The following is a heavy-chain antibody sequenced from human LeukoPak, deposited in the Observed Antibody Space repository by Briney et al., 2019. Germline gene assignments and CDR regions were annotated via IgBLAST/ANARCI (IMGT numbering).Heavy chain of an antibody. CDR3: ARRNDHRIDY. D-gene: IGHD1-14*01. CDR1: GGSISSYY. CDR2: IYYSGST. V-gene: IGHV4-59*01. J-gene: IGHJ4*02. Sequence: TSSETLSLTCTVSGGSISSYYWSWIRQPPGKGLEWIGYIYYSGSTNYNPSLKSRVTISVDTSKNQFSLKLSSVTAADTAVYYCARRNDHRIDYWGQGTLVTVSS.